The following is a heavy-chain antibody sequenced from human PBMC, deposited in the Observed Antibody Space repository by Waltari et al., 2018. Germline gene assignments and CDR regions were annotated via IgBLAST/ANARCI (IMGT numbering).Heavy chain of an antibody. V-gene: IGHV3-48*03. CDR1: GFTFSSYE. CDR2: ISSSGSTI. Sequence: EVQLVESGGGLVQPGGSLRLSCAASGFTFSSYEMNWVRQAPGKGLEWVSYISSSGSTIYYADSGKGRFTISRDNAKNSLYLQMNSLRAEDTAVYYCASFSYNWNDQRRYYFDYWGQGTLVTVSS. CDR3: ASFSYNWNDQRRYYFDY. J-gene: IGHJ4*02. D-gene: IGHD1-20*01.